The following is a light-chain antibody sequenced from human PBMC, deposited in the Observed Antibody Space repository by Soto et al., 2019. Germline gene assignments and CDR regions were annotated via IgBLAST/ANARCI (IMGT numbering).Light chain of an antibody. CDR1: QSVSSY. CDR3: QQRSNSPPWM. Sequence: EIVLTQSPATLSLSPGERATLSCRASQSVSSYLAWYQQKPGQAPRLLIYDASNRATGIPARFSGSGSGTDFTLTISSLEPEDFAVYYCQQRSNSPPWMYGPGTKVEIX. J-gene: IGKJ1*01. CDR2: DAS. V-gene: IGKV3-11*01.